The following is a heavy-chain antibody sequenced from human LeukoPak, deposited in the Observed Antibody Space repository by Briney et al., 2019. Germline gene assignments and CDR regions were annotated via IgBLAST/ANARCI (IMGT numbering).Heavy chain of an antibody. J-gene: IGHJ3*02. CDR2: INTDGSST. Sequence: QPGGSLRLSCVASEFTFSRYWMHWVRQAPGKGLVWVSLINTDGSSTSYADSVKGRFTISRDNAKNTLYVQMNSLRAEDTAVYYCAKSTGGAFDIWGQGKMVTVSS. V-gene: IGHV3-74*01. CDR3: AKSTGGAFDI. CDR1: EFTFSRYW.